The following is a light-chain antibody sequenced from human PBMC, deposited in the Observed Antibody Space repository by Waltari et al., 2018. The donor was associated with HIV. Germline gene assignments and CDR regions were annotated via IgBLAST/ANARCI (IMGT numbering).Light chain of an antibody. CDR1: ALPTKF. J-gene: IGLJ2*01. V-gene: IGLV3-10*01. Sequence: SYELTQPPSVSVSPGQTARITCSGDALPTKFAYWYQQKAGQAPSLGMYEDKKRPSGIPERFSGSRSGTLATLSIRGAQVEDEADYYCYSTDISGYSRVFGGGTKVTVL. CDR2: EDK. CDR3: YSTDISGYSRV.